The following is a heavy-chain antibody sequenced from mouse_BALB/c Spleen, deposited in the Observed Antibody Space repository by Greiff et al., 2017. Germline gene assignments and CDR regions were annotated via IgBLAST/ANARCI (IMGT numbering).Heavy chain of an antibody. CDR2: ISSGSSTI. J-gene: IGHJ2*01. V-gene: IGHV5-17*02. Sequence: EVHLVESGGGLVQPGGSRKLSCAASGFTFSSFGMHWVRQAPEKGLEWVAYISSGSSTIYYADTVKGRFTISRDNPKNTLFLQMTSLKSEDTAMYYCTRDIGDYFDYWGQGTTLTVSS. CDR3: TRDIGDYFDY. CDR1: GFTFSSFG.